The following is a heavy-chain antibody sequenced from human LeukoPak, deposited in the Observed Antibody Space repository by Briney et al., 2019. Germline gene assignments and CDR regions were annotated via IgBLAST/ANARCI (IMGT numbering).Heavy chain of an antibody. CDR3: AKECCSGGSCYSGNCFDY. V-gene: IGHV3-30*18. CDR2: ISYDGSNK. Sequence: GGSLRLSCAASGFTFSSYSMNWVRQAPGKGLGWVAVISYDGSNKYYADSVKGRFTISRDNSKNTLYLQMNSLRAEDTAVYYCAKECCSGGSCYSGNCFDYWGQGTLVTVSS. J-gene: IGHJ4*02. CDR1: GFTFSSYS. D-gene: IGHD2-15*01.